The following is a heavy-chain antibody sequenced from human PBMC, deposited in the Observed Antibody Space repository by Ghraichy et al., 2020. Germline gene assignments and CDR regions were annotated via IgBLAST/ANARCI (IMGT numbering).Heavy chain of an antibody. CDR1: GFTFGRHA. V-gene: IGHV3-23*01. J-gene: IGHJ4*02. Sequence: RGSLRLSCVASGFTFGRHAMTWVRQAPGKRLEWVSTISKSGDTTYYADSVKGRFTISSDNPKNTLYLQMNNLRGEDTAVYYCARGGSGNYEWCHFDYWGQGALVTVSS. D-gene: IGHD4-11*01. CDR3: ARGGSGNYEWCHFDY. CDR2: ISKSGDTT.